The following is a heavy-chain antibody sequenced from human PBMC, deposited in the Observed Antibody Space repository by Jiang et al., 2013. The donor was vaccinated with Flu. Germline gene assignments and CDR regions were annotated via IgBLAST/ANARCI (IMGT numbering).Heavy chain of an antibody. CDR2: IRSKANSYAT. D-gene: IGHD3-10*01. V-gene: IGHV3-73*01. CDR3: ATRGIYIWFGSPTI. Sequence: RIRSKANSYATVYAASVRGRFTISRDDSKNTTYLQMNSLKNEDTAVYYCATRGIYIWFGSPTIWGQGTRVTVSS. J-gene: IGHJ3*02.